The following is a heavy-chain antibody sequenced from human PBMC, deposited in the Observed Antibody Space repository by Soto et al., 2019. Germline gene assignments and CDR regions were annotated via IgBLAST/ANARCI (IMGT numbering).Heavy chain of an antibody. CDR2: IKSKTDGGTT. D-gene: IGHD3-16*01. V-gene: IGHV3-15*01. CDR1: GFTFSNAW. CDR3: TTVRVGGANSSNYGLHV. Sequence: EVQLVESGGGLVKPGGSLRLSCAASGFTFSNAWMSWVRQAPGKGLEWVGRIKSKTDGGTTDYAAPVKGRFTISRDDSKNTLYRKMTSLKTEDTAVYYGTTVRVGGANSSNYGLHVWGQGTTAPVSS. J-gene: IGHJ6*02.